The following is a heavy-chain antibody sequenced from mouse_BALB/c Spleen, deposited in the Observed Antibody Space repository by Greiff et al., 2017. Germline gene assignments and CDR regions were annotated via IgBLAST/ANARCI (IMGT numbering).Heavy chain of an antibody. CDR2: IWSGGST. CDR3: ARNLLRLYFDV. J-gene: IGHJ1*01. CDR1: GFSLTSYG. D-gene: IGHD2-12*01. Sequence: VQLVESGPGLVQPSQSLSITCTVSGFSLTSYGVHWVRQSPGKGLEWLGVIWSGGSTDYNAAFISRLSISKDNSKSQVFFKMNSLQADDTAIYYCARNLLRLYFDVWGAGTTVTVSS. V-gene: IGHV2-4-1*01.